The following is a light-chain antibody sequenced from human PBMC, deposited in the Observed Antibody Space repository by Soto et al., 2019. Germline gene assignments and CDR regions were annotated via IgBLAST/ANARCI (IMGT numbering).Light chain of an antibody. V-gene: IGKV3-15*01. CDR3: QQYNNWPLT. CDR1: QSVSSN. J-gene: IGKJ4*01. CDR2: GAS. Sequence: EIVMTQSPATLSVSPGERATLSCRASQSVSSNLAWYQQKPGQAPRLLIYGASTRATGIPARFSGSGSGTEFTLTISSLQSEEFAVYYGQQYNNWPLTFGGGTKVEIK.